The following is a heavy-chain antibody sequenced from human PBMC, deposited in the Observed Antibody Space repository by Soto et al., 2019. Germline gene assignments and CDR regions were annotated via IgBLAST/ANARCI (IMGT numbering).Heavy chain of an antibody. CDR1: GFTFSSYW. CDR2: IKQDGSEK. J-gene: IGHJ5*02. D-gene: IGHD2-2*01. Sequence: PGGSLRLSCAASGFTFSSYWMSWVRQAPGKGLEWVANIKQDGSEKYYVDSVKGRFTISRDNAKNSLYLQMNSLRAEDTAVYYCARRGPQGYLNWFDPWGQGTLVTVSS. V-gene: IGHV3-7*04. CDR3: ARRGPQGYLNWFDP.